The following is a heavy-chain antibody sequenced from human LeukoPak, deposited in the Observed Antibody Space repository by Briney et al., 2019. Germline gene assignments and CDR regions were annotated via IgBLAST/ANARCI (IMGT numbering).Heavy chain of an antibody. CDR2: IYYSGST. CDR1: GGSISSGDYY. J-gene: IGHJ5*02. V-gene: IGHV4-30-4*01. CDR3: ARARRHITMIVDWFDP. D-gene: IGHD3-22*01. Sequence: PSETLSLTCTVSGGSISSGDYYWSWIRQPPGKGLEWIGYIYYSGSTYYNPSLKSRVTISVDTSKNQFSLKLSSVTAADTAVYYCARARRHITMIVDWFDPWGQGTLVTVSS.